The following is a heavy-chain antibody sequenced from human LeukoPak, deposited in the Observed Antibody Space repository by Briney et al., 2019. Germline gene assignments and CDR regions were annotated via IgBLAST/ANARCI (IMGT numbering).Heavy chain of an antibody. CDR3: ARRIRYYDILTGYPDYYYYYGMDV. D-gene: IGHD3-9*01. Sequence: ASVKVSCKASGYTFTSYGISWVRQAPGQGLEWMGWISAYNGNTNYAQKLQGRVTMTTDTSTSTAYMELRSLRSDDTAMYYCARRIRYYDILTGYPDYYYYYGMDVWGQGTTVTVSS. V-gene: IGHV1-18*01. CDR1: GYTFTSYG. J-gene: IGHJ6*02. CDR2: ISAYNGNT.